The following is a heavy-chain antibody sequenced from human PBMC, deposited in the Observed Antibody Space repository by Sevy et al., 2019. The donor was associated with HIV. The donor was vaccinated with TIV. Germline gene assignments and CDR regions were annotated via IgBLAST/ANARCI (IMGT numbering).Heavy chain of an antibody. D-gene: IGHD3-10*01. Sequence: GGSLRLSCAASGFTVSSNYMSWVRQAPGKGLEWVSVIYRGGSTYYADSVKGRFTISRDNSKNTLYLQMNSLRAEDTAVYYCARVSAGYGSGLNYYYGMDVWGQGTTVTVSS. CDR2: IYRGGST. J-gene: IGHJ6*02. CDR3: ARVSAGYGSGLNYYYGMDV. CDR1: GFTVSSNY. V-gene: IGHV3-53*01.